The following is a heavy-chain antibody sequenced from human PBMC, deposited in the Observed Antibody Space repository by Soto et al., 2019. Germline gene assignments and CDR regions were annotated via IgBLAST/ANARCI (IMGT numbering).Heavy chain of an antibody. CDR2: INPNSGGT. Sequence: QVQLVRSGAEVKKPGASMKVSCKASGYTFTGQYIHWVRQAPGQGLEWMGWINPNSGGTNYAQKFQGWVTMTRDTSISTAYMELSRLRSDDTAVYYCARGYCSSTSCHFDYWGQGTLVTVSS. CDR3: ARGYCSSTSCHFDY. J-gene: IGHJ4*02. D-gene: IGHD2-2*01. V-gene: IGHV1-2*04. CDR1: GYTFTGQY.